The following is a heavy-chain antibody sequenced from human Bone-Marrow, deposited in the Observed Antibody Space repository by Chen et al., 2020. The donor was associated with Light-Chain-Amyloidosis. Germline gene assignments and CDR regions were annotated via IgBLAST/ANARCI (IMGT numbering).Heavy chain of an antibody. J-gene: IGHJ6*02. Sequence: EVHLVESGGGLVQPGGSLRLSCAASGFTFTGYDMSWVRQAPGKGLECVSTISASGINTFYPDSLKGRFTISRDNSKNTLYLQMHSLRAEDTAVYYCAKGTLWGSYRLDVWGQGTTVAVSS. CDR1: GFTFTGYD. V-gene: IGHV3-23*04. CDR3: AKGTLWGSYRLDV. D-gene: IGHD1-26*01. CDR2: ISASGINT.